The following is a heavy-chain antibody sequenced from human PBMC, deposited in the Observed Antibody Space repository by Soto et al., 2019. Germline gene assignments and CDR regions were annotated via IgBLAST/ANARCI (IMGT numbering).Heavy chain of an antibody. Sequence: ASVKVSCKASGYTFTSYYMRWVRQAPGQGLEWMGIINPSGGSTSYAQKFQGRVTMTRDTSTSTVYMELSSLRSEDTAVYYCARDSGWYGGYNWFDPWGQGTLVTVSS. V-gene: IGHV1-46*01. CDR2: INPSGGST. CDR3: ARDSGWYGGYNWFDP. D-gene: IGHD6-19*01. CDR1: GYTFTSYY. J-gene: IGHJ5*02.